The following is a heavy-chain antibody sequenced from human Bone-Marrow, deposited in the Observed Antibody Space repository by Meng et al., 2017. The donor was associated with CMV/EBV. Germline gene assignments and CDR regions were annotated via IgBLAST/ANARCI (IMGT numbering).Heavy chain of an antibody. CDR1: GFTFSDYY. V-gene: IGHV3-11*01. D-gene: IGHD4-11*01. CDR3: AKGFYSNYDVPFDY. J-gene: IGHJ4*02. Sequence: GESLKISCAASGFTFSDYYMSWIRQAPGKGLERVSYISSSGSTIYYTDSVKGRFTISRDNARNSLYLQMNSLRTEDMALYYCAKGFYSNYDVPFDYWGQGTLVTVSS. CDR2: ISSSGSTI.